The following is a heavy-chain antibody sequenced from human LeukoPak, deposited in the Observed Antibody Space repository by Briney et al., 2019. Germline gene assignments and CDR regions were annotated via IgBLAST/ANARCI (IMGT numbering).Heavy chain of an antibody. V-gene: IGHV4-31*03. CDR2: IYYSGST. Sequence: SETLSLTCTVSGGSISSGGYYWSWIRQHPGKGLEWIGYIYYSGSTYYNPSLKSRVTISIDASKNQFSLRLNSVTAADTAVYYCAKLAIYEVGYWGQGTLVTVSS. CDR1: GGSISSGGYY. J-gene: IGHJ4*02. CDR3: AKLAIYEVGY. D-gene: IGHD2/OR15-2a*01.